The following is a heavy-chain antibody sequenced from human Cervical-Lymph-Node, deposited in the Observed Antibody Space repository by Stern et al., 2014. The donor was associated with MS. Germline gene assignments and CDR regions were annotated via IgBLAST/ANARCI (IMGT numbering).Heavy chain of an antibody. CDR3: ARLFGGPHLWFDF. D-gene: IGHD2-21*01. Sequence: EVQLVESGAEVTKAGESLRISCQGSGYTFAAYWIGWGRQTPGKGLEWMGLIYPRDSETKYSPSFQGQVTISVDKSINAAYLQWSSLKPSDSGLFYCARLFGGPHLWFDFWGQGTLVAVSS. CDR2: IYPRDSET. V-gene: IGHV5-51*03. J-gene: IGHJ4*02. CDR1: GYTFAAYW.